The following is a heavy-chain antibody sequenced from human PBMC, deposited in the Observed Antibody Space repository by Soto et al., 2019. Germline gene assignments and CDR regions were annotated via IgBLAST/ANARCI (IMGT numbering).Heavy chain of an antibody. V-gene: IGHV3-23*01. CDR3: AKDLKQWLVPGFDY. CDR1: GFTFSSYA. J-gene: IGHJ4*02. D-gene: IGHD6-19*01. CDR2: ISGSGGST. Sequence: EVRLLESGGGLVQPGGSLRLSCAASGFTFSSYAMSWVRQAPGKGLEWVSGISGSGGSTYYADSVKGRFTISRDNSENTLYLQMNSLSAEDTAVYYCAKDLKQWLVPGFDYWGQGTLVTVSS.